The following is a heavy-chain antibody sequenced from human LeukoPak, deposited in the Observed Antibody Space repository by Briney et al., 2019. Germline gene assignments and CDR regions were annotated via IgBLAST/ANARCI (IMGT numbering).Heavy chain of an antibody. Sequence: SETLSLTCTVSGGSISSSSYYWGWIRQPPGKGLEWIGEINHSGSTNYNPSLKSRVTISVDTSKNQFSLKLSSVTAADTAVYYCARASYPPDYYDSSGYYLGGYYFDYWGQGTLVTVSS. J-gene: IGHJ4*02. CDR3: ARASYPPDYYDSSGYYLGGYYFDY. CDR2: INHSGST. CDR1: GGSISSSSYY. V-gene: IGHV4-39*07. D-gene: IGHD3-22*01.